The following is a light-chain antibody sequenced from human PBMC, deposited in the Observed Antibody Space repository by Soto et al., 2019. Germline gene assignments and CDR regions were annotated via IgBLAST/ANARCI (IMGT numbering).Light chain of an antibody. V-gene: IGKV3-11*01. CDR2: DAS. CDR1: QSVSSY. CDR3: QQRSNWPFT. J-gene: IGKJ4*01. Sequence: EIVLTQSPATLSLSPGERATLSCRASQSVSSYLAWYQQKPGQAPRLLIYDASNRATGIPARFSGSGSGTDFTLTISGLEPEDFAVYYCQQRSNWPFTFGGGTKVYIK.